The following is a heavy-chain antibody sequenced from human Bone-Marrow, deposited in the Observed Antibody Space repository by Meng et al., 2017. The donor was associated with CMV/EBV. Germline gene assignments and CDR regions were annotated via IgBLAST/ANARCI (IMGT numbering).Heavy chain of an antibody. CDR2: INLNSGGT. CDR1: GYTFIGYH. CDR3: ARTPEYGDYSLDH. J-gene: IGHJ4*02. Sequence: KASGYTFIGYHMHWVRKAPGQGLEWMGRINLNSGGTNYAQKFQGRVTMTRDTSISTAYMELTRLTSADTAVFYCARTPEYGDYSLDHWGQGTLVTVSS. V-gene: IGHV1-2*02. D-gene: IGHD4-17*01.